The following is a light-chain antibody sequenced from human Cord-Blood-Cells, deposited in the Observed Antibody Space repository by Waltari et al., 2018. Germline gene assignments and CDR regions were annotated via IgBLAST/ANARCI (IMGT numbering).Light chain of an antibody. CDR3: QVWDSSSDHWV. V-gene: IGLV3-21*04. CDR2: YDS. Sequence: SYVLTQPPSVSVAPGKTARITCGGNNIGSKSVHWYQQKPGQAPVLGIYYDSDRPSGIPEGVSGSKSGNTATLTISRVEAGDEADYYCQVWDSSSDHWVFGGGTKLTVL. CDR1: NIGSKS. J-gene: IGLJ3*02.